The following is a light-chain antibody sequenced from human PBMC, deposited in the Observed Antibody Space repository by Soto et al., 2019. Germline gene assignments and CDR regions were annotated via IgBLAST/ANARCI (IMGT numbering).Light chain of an antibody. J-gene: IGKJ1*01. CDR2: DAS. CDR3: QQRSNWPPTWT. Sequence: DMVLTQSPSTLFVSVWERAKLLFSVIQSVSSYLAWYQQKPGQAPRLLIYDASNRATGIPARFSGSGSGTDFTLTISSLEPEDFAVYYCQQRSNWPPTWTFGQGTKVDIK. CDR1: QSVSSY. V-gene: IGKV3-11*01.